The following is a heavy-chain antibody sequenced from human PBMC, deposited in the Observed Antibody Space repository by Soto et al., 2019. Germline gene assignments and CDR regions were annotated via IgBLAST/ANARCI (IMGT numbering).Heavy chain of an antibody. CDR1: GGSVSSGSYY. CDR3: AREGYYDSSGLDY. D-gene: IGHD3-22*01. V-gene: IGHV4-61*01. CDR2: IYYSGST. J-gene: IGHJ4*02. Sequence: SETLSLTCTVSGGSVSSGSYYLSWIRQPPGKGLEWIGYIYYSGSTNYNPSLKSRVTISVDTSKNQFSLKLSSVTAADTAVYYCAREGYYDSSGLDYWGQGTLVTVSS.